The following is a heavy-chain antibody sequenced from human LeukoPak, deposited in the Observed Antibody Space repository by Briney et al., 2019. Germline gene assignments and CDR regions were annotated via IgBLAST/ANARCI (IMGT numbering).Heavy chain of an antibody. J-gene: IGHJ6*02. Sequence: GESLKISCKGSGYSFTSYWIGWVRQMPGKGLEWMGIIYPGDSDTRYSPSFQGQVTISADKSISTAYLQWSSLKASDTAMYYCARLPSRESDYYYYNGMDVWGQGTTVTVSS. CDR1: GYSFTSYW. V-gene: IGHV5-51*01. CDR2: IYPGDSDT. CDR3: ARLPSRESDYYYYNGMDV. D-gene: IGHD2-2*01.